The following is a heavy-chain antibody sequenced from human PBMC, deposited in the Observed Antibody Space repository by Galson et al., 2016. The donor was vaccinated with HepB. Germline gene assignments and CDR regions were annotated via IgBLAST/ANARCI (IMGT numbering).Heavy chain of an antibody. CDR2: IFYSDST. CDR3: ARGGRSGYFGQYSYYGMDV. D-gene: IGHD3-22*01. J-gene: IGHJ6*02. Sequence: SETLSLTCTVSGVSIYSGSYYWSWIRQPPGKGLEWIGYIFYSDSTNYNPSLESRVTISVDASKNQFSLKLTSVTAADTALYYCARGGRSGYFGQYSYYGMDVWGQGTTVTVSS. CDR1: GVSIYSGSYY. V-gene: IGHV4-61*01.